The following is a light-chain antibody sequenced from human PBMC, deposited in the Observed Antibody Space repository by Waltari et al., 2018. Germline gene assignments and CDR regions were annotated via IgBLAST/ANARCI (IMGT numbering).Light chain of an antibody. CDR3: SSQSSDDVVL. CDR2: DVS. J-gene: IGLJ3*02. V-gene: IGLV2-14*03. CDR1: SSDVGTYNS. Sequence: QSALTQPASGSGSPGPSITLPCTGTSSDVGTYNSVPWYQDPPGQGPKVIIYDVSDRPSGVSARFSGSKSGNTASLTISGLQAEDEADYYCSSQSSDDVVLFGGGTKVTVL.